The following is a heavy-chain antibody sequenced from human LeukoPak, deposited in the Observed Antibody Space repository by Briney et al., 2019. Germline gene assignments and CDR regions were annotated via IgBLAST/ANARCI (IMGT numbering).Heavy chain of an antibody. CDR3: ARELGVAGNDYYFDY. CDR1: GYTFTSYG. Sequence: ASVKVSCKASGYTFTSYGISWVRQAPGQGLEWMGWISAYNGNTNYAQRLQGRVIMTTDTSTSTAYMDLRSLRSDDTAVYYCARELGVAGNDYYFDYWGQGTLVTVSS. J-gene: IGHJ4*02. D-gene: IGHD6-19*01. V-gene: IGHV1-18*01. CDR2: ISAYNGNT.